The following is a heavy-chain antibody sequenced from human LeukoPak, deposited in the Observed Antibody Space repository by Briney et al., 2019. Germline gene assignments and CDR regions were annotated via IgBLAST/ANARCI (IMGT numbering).Heavy chain of an antibody. J-gene: IGHJ4*02. CDR3: ARGSTVVPLDY. V-gene: IGHV4-30-2*01. CDR1: GGSISSGGYS. CDR2: IYHSGST. Sequence: SETPSLTCAVSGGSISSGGYSWSWIRQPPGKGLEWIGYIYHSGSTYYNPSLKSRVTISVDRSKNQFSLNLSSVTAADTAVYSCARGSTVVPLDYWGQGTLVTVSS. D-gene: IGHD4-17*01.